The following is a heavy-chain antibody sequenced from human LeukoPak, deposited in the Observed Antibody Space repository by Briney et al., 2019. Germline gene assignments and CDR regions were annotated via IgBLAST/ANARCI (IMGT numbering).Heavy chain of an antibody. V-gene: IGHV3-7*01. CDR3: TKALDF. CDR1: GFTFSGSW. Sequence: GGSLRLSCAASGFTFSGSWMDWVRQAPGKGLEWVANINQDGSETYYVDSAKGRFTIYRDNAKNSLYLQVDSLRVEDTAMYYCTKALDFWGQGTLVTVSS. CDR2: INQDGSET. J-gene: IGHJ4*02.